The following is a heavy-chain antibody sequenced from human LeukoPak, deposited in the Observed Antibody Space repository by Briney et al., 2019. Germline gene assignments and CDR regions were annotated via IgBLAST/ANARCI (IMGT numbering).Heavy chain of an antibody. CDR1: GFTFSSYA. V-gene: IGHV3-23*01. CDR3: AKVGAAREKYYHYGMDV. CDR2: ISGSGGST. J-gene: IGHJ6*02. Sequence: GGSLRLSCAASGFTFSSYAMSWVRQAPGKGLGWVSAISGSGGSTYYADSVKGRFTISRDNSKNTLYLQMNSLRAEDTAVYYWAKVGAAREKYYHYGMDVWGQGTTVTVSS. D-gene: IGHD6-6*01.